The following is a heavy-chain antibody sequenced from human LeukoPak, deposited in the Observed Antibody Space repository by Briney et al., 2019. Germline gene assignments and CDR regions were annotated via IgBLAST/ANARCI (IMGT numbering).Heavy chain of an antibody. Sequence: GASVKVSCKASGGTFSSYAISWVRQAPGQGLGWMGRIIPILGIANYAQKFQGRVTMTADTSTDTAYMELSSLRFEDTAVYYCTTDPDIEVVLDVDPWGQGTQVTVSS. CDR2: IIPILGIA. CDR1: GGTFSSYA. CDR3: TTDPDIEVVLDVDP. V-gene: IGHV1-69*04. J-gene: IGHJ5*02. D-gene: IGHD2-15*01.